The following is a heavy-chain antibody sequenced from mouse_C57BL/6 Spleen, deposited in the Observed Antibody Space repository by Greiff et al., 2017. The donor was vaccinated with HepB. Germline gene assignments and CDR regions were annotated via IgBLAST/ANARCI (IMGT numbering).Heavy chain of an antibody. CDR2: FYPGSGSI. CDR3: ARHEEMDYGSSYVGYFDY. Sequence: VKLMESGAELVKPGASVKLSCKASGYTFTEYTIHWVKQRSGQGLEWIGWFYPGSGSIKYNEKFKDKATLTADKSSSTVYMELSRLTSEDSAVYFCARHEEMDYGSSYVGYFDYWGQGTTLTVSS. J-gene: IGHJ2*01. CDR1: GYTFTEYT. V-gene: IGHV1-62-2*01. D-gene: IGHD1-1*01.